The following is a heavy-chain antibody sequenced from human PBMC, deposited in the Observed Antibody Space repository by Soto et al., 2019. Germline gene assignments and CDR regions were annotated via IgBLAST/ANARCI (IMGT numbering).Heavy chain of an antibody. CDR1: GYTFTGYY. V-gene: IGHV1-2*04. J-gene: IGHJ6*02. D-gene: IGHD3-9*01. Sequence: GASVKVSCKASGYTFTGYYMHWVRQAPGQGLEWMGWINPNSGGTNYAQKFQGWVTMTRDTSISTAYMELSRLRSDDTAVYYCARDSYANYDILTNYYSGMDVWGQGTTVTVSS. CDR2: INPNSGGT. CDR3: ARDSYANYDILTNYYSGMDV.